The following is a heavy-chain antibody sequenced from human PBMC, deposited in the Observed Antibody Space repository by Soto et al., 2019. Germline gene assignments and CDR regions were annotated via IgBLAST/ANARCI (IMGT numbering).Heavy chain of an antibody. CDR2: INHSGST. CDR3: ASSGTGTFDY. V-gene: IGHV4-34*01. CDR1: GGAFSGYY. Sequence: SETLSLTWAVYGGAFSGYYWSWIRQPPGKGLEWIGEINHSGSTNYNPSLKSRVTISVDTSKNQFSLKLSSVTAADTAVYYCASSGTGTFDYWGQGTLVTVSS. J-gene: IGHJ4*02. D-gene: IGHD1-7*01.